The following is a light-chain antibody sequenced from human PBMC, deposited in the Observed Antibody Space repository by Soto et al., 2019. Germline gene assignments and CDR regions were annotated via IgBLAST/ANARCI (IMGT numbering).Light chain of an antibody. Sequence: NFMLTQTHSVSESPGKTVTISCTRSSGSIASNYVQWYQQRPGSVPTTVIYEGNQRPSGVPDRFSGSTDGSSNSASLTISGLQTEDEADYYCQSYDSSTVVFGGGTKVTVL. J-gene: IGLJ2*01. CDR3: QSYDSSTVV. CDR1: SGSIASNY. V-gene: IGLV6-57*04. CDR2: EGN.